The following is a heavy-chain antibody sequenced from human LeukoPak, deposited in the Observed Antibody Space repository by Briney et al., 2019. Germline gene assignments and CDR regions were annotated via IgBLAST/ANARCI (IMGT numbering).Heavy chain of an antibody. Sequence: GGSLRLSCAASGFTFDDYGISWVRQAPGKGLEWVSGINWNGGSTGYADSVKGRFTISRDNAKNSLYLQMNSLRAEDTALYYCARGITYYDFWSDYSGLNWFDSWGQGTLVTVSS. D-gene: IGHD3-3*01. CDR1: GFTFDDYG. CDR2: INWNGGST. V-gene: IGHV3-20*04. J-gene: IGHJ5*01. CDR3: ARGITYYDFWSDYSGLNWFDS.